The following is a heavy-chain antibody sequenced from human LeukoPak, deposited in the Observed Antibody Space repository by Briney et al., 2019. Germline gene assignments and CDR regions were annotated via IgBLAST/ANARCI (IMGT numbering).Heavy chain of an antibody. CDR1: GFTFSSYT. D-gene: IGHD7-27*01. V-gene: IGHV3-23*01. J-gene: IGHJ4*02. Sequence: GGSLRLSCAASGFTFSSYTMSWVRQAPGKGLEWVSTITTSDGNTYSADSVKGRFTVSRDNSKNTLFLQMNSLRAEDTAVYYCAKDGGLWVSAHWGDSWGRGTLVTVSS. CDR3: AKDGGLWVSAHWGDS. CDR2: ITTSDGNT.